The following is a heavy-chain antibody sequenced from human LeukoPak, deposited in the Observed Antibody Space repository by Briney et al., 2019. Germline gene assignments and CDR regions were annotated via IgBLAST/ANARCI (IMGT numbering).Heavy chain of an antibody. CDR3: ARGVNKWSGQGYYYYMDV. CDR1: GGTFSSYA. V-gene: IGHV1-69*06. J-gene: IGHJ6*03. Sequence: SVKVSCKASGGTFSSYAISWVRQAPGQGLEWMGGIIPIFGTANYAQKFQGRVTITADKSTSTAYMELSSLRSEDTAVYYCARGVNKWSGQGYYYYMDVWGKGTTVTVSS. CDR2: IIPIFGTA. D-gene: IGHD2-15*01.